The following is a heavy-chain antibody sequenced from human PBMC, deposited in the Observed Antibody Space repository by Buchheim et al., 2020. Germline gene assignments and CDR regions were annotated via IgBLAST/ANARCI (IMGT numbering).Heavy chain of an antibody. J-gene: IGHJ4*02. Sequence: QVQLQESGPGLVKPSGTLSLTCGVSGDSISGGNCWNWVRQPPGKGLEWIGEISHSRSVNYNPSLKSRVTISVEKSKNEFSLNMRSLTAADTAVYYCARDHDYGGDSWTFEYWGQGTL. CDR2: ISHSRSV. V-gene: IGHV4-4*02. CDR3: ARDHDYGGDSWTFEY. D-gene: IGHD4-23*01. CDR1: GDSISGGNC.